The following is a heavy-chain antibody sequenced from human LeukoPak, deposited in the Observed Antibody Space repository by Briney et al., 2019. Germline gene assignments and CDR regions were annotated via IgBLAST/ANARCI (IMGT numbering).Heavy chain of an antibody. D-gene: IGHD3-9*01. V-gene: IGHV3-11*06. CDR2: ISSSSSDT. Sequence: GGSLRLSCAASGFTFSDYYMTWIRQAPGKGLDWVSYISSSSSDTNYADSVKGRFTISRDNAKNSLYLQMNSLRAEDTAVYYCARARNYYDILTPLDVWGQGATVTVSS. CDR3: ARARNYYDILTPLDV. J-gene: IGHJ6*02. CDR1: GFTFSDYY.